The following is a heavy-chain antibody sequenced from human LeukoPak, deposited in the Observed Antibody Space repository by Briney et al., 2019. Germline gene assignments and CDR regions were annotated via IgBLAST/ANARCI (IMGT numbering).Heavy chain of an antibody. D-gene: IGHD3-10*01. Sequence: GGSLRLSRAASGFTFSSYAMHWVRQAPGKGLEWVAVISYDGSNKYYADSVKGRFTISRDNSKNTLYLQMNSLRAEDTAVYYCARGYYGSGRLTFNYWGQGTLVTVSS. CDR1: GFTFSSYA. CDR2: ISYDGSNK. J-gene: IGHJ4*02. CDR3: ARGYYGSGRLTFNY. V-gene: IGHV3-30-3*01.